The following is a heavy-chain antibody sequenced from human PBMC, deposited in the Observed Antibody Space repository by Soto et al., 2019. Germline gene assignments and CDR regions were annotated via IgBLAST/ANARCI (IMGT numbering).Heavy chain of an antibody. CDR2: INPNSGGT. CDR1: GYTFTGYY. V-gene: IGHV1-2*02. D-gene: IGHD2-15*01. CDR3: ARVPEGYCSGGSCYDLDY. Sequence: ASVKVSCKASGYTFTGYYMHRVRQAPGQGLEWMGWINPNSGGTNYAQKFQGRVTMTRDTSISTAYMELSRLRPDDTAVYYCARVPEGYCSGGSCYDLDYWGQGTLVTVSS. J-gene: IGHJ4*02.